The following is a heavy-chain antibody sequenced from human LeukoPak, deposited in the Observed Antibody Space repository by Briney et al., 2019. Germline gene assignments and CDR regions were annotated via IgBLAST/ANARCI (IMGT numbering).Heavy chain of an antibody. CDR2: INPSGGST. D-gene: IGHD3-3*01. CDR1: GYTFTSYY. Sequence: ASVKVSCKASGYTFTSYYMHWVRQAPGQGLEWMGIINPSGGSTSYAQKFQGRVTMTGDTSTSTVYMELSSLRSEDTAVYYCARGIGNTIFGVVIIEGYYYYMDVWGKGTTVTVSS. CDR3: ARGIGNTIFGVVIIEGYYYYMDV. V-gene: IGHV1-46*03. J-gene: IGHJ6*03.